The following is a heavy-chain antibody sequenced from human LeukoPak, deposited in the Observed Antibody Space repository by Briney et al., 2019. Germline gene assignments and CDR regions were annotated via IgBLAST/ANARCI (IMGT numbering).Heavy chain of an antibody. CDR1: AYTFTNYY. CDR2: INPNSGGT. D-gene: IGHD3-3*01. J-gene: IGHJ4*02. V-gene: IGHV1-2*02. CDR3: ARAIFDSSAF. Sequence: ASVKVSCKSSAYTFTNYYIHWVRQAPGEGPEWMGWINPNSGGTNYAQKFQGRVTMTRDTSISTAYMELSSLTSDDTAVYYCARAIFDSSAFWGQGTLVTVSS.